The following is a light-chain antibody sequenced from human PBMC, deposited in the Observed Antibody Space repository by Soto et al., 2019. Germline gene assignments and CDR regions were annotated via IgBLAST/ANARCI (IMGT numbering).Light chain of an antibody. CDR3: QHYTSYSRT. CDR1: DSISTW. Sequence: DVQMTQSPSTLSASVGVRVTITCRASDSISTWLAWFQQRPGKAPKLLIYKASTLESGVPPRFSGRGSGREFTLTISSLEPDDFATYYCQHYTSYSRTFGQGTKVEIK. CDR2: KAS. J-gene: IGKJ1*01. V-gene: IGKV1-5*03.